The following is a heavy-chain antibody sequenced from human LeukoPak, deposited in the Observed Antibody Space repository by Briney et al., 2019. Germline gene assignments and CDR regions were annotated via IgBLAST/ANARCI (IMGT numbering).Heavy chain of an antibody. CDR1: GGSISSGGYY. D-gene: IGHD2-15*01. Sequence: PSETLSLTCTVSGGSISSGGYYWGWIRQHPGKGLEWIGYIYYSGSTYYNPSLKSRLTISVDTSKNQFSLKLSSVTAADTAVYYCAAQDVNWFDPWGQGTLVTVSS. CDR3: AAQDVNWFDP. J-gene: IGHJ5*02. CDR2: IYYSGST. V-gene: IGHV4-31*03.